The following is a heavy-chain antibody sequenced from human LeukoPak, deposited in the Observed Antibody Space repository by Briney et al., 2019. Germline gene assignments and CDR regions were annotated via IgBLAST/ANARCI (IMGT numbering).Heavy chain of an antibody. CDR1: GYTFTGYY. CDR2: INPNSGGT. D-gene: IGHD2-15*01. V-gene: IGHV1-2*02. Sequence: GASVKVSCKASGYTFTGYYMHWVRQAPGQGLEWMGWINPNSGGTNYARKFQGRVTMTRDTSISTAYMELSRLRSDDTAVYYCASTVGRGATPTYYYYGMDVWGQGTTVTVSS. CDR3: ASTVGRGATPTYYYYGMDV. J-gene: IGHJ6*02.